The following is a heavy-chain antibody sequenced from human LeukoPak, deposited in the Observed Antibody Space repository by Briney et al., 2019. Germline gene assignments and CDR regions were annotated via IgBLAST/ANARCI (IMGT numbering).Heavy chain of an antibody. Sequence: SETLSLTCTVSGGSISSYYWSWIRQAPGKGLEWIGYIYHSGSTYYNPSLKSRVTISVDRSKNQFSLKLSSVTAADTAVYYCASNDWSANFDYWGQGTLVTVSS. J-gene: IGHJ4*02. D-gene: IGHD3-3*01. CDR1: GGSISSYY. CDR3: ASNDWSANFDY. V-gene: IGHV4-59*12. CDR2: IYHSGST.